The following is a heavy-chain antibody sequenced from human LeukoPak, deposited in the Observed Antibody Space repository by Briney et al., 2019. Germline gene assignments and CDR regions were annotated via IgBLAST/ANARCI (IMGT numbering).Heavy chain of an antibody. D-gene: IGHD5-24*01. J-gene: IGHJ4*02. Sequence: SETLSLTCTVSSGSISTSNYYWGWVRQPPGKALEWIGNIYYTGATYYNPSLQSRVIISLDMSKNQFSLKVTSVTAADTAVYYCARDLRWPQLVGFDYWGQGTLVTVSS. CDR1: SGSISTSNYY. CDR3: ARDLRWPQLVGFDY. CDR2: IYYTGAT. V-gene: IGHV4-39*07.